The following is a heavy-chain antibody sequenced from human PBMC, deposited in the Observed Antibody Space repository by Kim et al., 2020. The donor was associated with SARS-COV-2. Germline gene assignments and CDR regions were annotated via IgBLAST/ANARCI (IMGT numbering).Heavy chain of an antibody. J-gene: IGHJ6*02. Sequence: SVKVSCKASGGTFKNYAISWVRQAPGQGLEWMGGIIPVSGTTTYAPQFQGRVSFSADKSTNTVYMEVSSLRSEDTAIYYCARDMWEPNEKFNHYGLDVWGQGTTVIVSS. CDR2: IIPVSGTT. CDR3: ARDMWEPNEKFNHYGLDV. D-gene: IGHD1-26*01. CDR1: GGTFKNYA. V-gene: IGHV1-69*06.